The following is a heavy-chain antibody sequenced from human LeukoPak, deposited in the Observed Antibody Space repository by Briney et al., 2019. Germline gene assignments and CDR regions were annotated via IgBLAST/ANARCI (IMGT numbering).Heavy chain of an antibody. D-gene: IGHD3-22*01. J-gene: IGHJ2*01. Sequence: SETLSLTCAVYGGSFSGYYWSWIRQPPGKGLEWIGEINHSGSTNYNPSLKSRVTISVDTSKNQFSLKLSSVTAADTAVYYCARDYYDSSGYFSVHWYFDLWGRGTLVTVSS. V-gene: IGHV4-34*01. CDR1: GGSFSGYY. CDR2: INHSGST. CDR3: ARDYYDSSGYFSVHWYFDL.